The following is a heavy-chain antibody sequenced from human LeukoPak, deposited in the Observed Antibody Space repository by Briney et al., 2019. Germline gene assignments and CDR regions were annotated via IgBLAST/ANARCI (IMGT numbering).Heavy chain of an antibody. J-gene: IGHJ4*02. V-gene: IGHV3-33*01. CDR3: ARDPYSSFDY. Sequence: PGGSLRLSCAASGFTFSSYGFHWVRQAPGKGLEWVSAIWNDGSKKHYADSVKGRFTISRDNSRNTLYLQMNSLRAEDTAVYYCARDPYSSFDYWGQGALVTVSS. D-gene: IGHD5-18*01. CDR1: GFTFSSYG. CDR2: IWNDGSKK.